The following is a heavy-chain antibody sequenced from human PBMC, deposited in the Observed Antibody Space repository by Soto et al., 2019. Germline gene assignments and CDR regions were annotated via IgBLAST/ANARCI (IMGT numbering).Heavy chain of an antibody. V-gene: IGHV4-59*01. CDR2: IYYSGST. CDR3: ARDRGEDSSSFYYYYYYGMDV. Sequence: SETLSLTCTVSGGAISSYYWSWIRQPPGKGLEWIGYIYYSGSTNYNPSLKSRVTISVDTSKNQFSLKLSSVTAADTAVYYCARDRGEDSSSFYYYYYYGMDVWGQGTTVT. D-gene: IGHD6-6*01. J-gene: IGHJ6*02. CDR1: GGAISSYY.